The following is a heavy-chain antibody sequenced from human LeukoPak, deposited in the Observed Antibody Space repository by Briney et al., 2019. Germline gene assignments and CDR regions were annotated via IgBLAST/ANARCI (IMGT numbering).Heavy chain of an antibody. Sequence: GGSLRLSCAASGFTFSSYGMNWVRQAPGKGLEWVANIKQDGSEKYYVDSVKGRFTISRDNAKNSLYLQMNSLRAEDTAVYYCARSQWLGVFDYWGQGTLVTVSS. D-gene: IGHD6-19*01. CDR1: GFTFSSYG. J-gene: IGHJ4*02. V-gene: IGHV3-7*01. CDR3: ARSQWLGVFDY. CDR2: IKQDGSEK.